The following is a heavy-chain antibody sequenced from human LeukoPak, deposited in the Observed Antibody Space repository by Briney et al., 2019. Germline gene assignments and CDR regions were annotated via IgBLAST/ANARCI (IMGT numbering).Heavy chain of an antibody. CDR1: GFSFGAYA. CDR3: AKTFRAGRQCFDP. J-gene: IGHJ5*02. V-gene: IGHV3-23*01. Sequence: GGSLRLSCSPSGFSFGAYAMTWLRHSPGKGLEWVSLISGGGGNTYYADSVKGRFTISRDNSKNTVYLQMSSLRAEDTAVYYCAKTFRAGRQCFDPWGQGTLVIVSS. D-gene: IGHD2-21*01. CDR2: ISGGGGNT.